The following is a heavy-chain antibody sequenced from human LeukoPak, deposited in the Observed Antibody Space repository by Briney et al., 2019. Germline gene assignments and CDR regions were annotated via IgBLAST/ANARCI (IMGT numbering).Heavy chain of an antibody. CDR3: AREDMGYCSGGSCYRAWFDP. CDR2: ISSSGSTI. Sequence: PGGSLRLSCAASGFTFSSYEMNWVRQAPGKGLEWVSHISSSGSTIYYADSVKGRFTISRDNAKNSLYLQMNSLRAEDTAVYYCAREDMGYCSGGSCYRAWFDPWGQGTLVTVSS. CDR1: GFTFSSYE. D-gene: IGHD2-15*01. J-gene: IGHJ5*02. V-gene: IGHV3-48*03.